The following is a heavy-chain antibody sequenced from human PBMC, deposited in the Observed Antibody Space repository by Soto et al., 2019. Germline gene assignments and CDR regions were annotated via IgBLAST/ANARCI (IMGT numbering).Heavy chain of an antibody. CDR1: GFTFSSYA. D-gene: IGHD2-2*01. Sequence: QVQLVESGGGVVQPGRSLRLSCAASGFTFSSYAMHWVRQAPGKGLEWVAVISYDGSNKYYADSVKGRFTISRDNSKNTMDLQMNSLRAEDTAVYYCTSCISTGCYLRWVSYGMDVWGQGTTVTVSS. J-gene: IGHJ6*02. CDR3: TSCISTGCYLRWVSYGMDV. CDR2: ISYDGSNK. V-gene: IGHV3-30-3*01.